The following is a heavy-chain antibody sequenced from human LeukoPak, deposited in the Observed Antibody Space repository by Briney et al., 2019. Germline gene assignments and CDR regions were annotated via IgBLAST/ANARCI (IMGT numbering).Heavy chain of an antibody. D-gene: IGHD3-9*01. CDR1: GYTFTSYG. CDR2: ISAYNGNT. V-gene: IGHV1-18*01. J-gene: IGHJ3*02. Sequence: ASVKVSCKASGYTFTSYGISWVRQAPGQGLEWMGWISAYNGNTNYAQKLKGRVTMTTDTSTSTAYIELRSLRSDDTAVYYCARDSARFYYDILTGYDAFDIWGQGTMVTVSS. CDR3: ARDSARFYYDILTGYDAFDI.